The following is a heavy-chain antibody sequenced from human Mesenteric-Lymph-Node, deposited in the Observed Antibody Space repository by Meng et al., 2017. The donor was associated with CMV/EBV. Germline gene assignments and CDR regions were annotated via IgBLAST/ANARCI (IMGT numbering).Heavy chain of an antibody. CDR2: ISYDGATK. CDR1: GFTFNKYA. Sequence: GGSLRLSCADSGFTFNKYAIHWVRQAPGKGLEWVSLISYDGATKNYADSVKGRVTISRDSSKNTVYLQLDNLRADDTAVYYCAAEYQFLNTPYFEYWGQGTLVTVSS. J-gene: IGHJ4*02. D-gene: IGHD6-6*01. CDR3: AAEYQFLNTPYFEY. V-gene: IGHV3-30-3*01.